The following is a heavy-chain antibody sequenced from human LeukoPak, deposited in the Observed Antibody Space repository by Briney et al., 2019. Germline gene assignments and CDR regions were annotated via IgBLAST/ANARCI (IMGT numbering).Heavy chain of an antibody. CDR1: GFTFDDYG. V-gene: IGHV3-20*04. CDR3: ARENPVGATPGYFDY. J-gene: IGHJ4*02. D-gene: IGHD1-26*01. Sequence: GGSLRLSCAASGFTFDDYGMSGVRHAPGKGLVWVSGINWNGGSTGYADSVKGRFTISRDNAKNSLYLQMNSLRAEDTALYYCARENPVGATPGYFDYWGQGTLVTVSS. CDR2: INWNGGST.